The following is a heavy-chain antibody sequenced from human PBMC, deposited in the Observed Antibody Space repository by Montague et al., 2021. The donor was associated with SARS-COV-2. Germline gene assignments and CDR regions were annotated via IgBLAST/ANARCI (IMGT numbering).Heavy chain of an antibody. CDR2: ISGGGDRK. D-gene: IGHD3-22*01. V-gene: IGHV3-23*01. CDR3: AKFSRDSSGVA. J-gene: IGHJ5*02. CDR1: GFTFSRYT. Sequence: LRLSCAASGFTFSRYTISWVRQAPGKGLEWVSGISGGGDRKYYADSVKGRLTISRDNSKNTVYVQMNSLRAEDTAVYYCAKFSRDSSGVAWGQGTLVTVPS.